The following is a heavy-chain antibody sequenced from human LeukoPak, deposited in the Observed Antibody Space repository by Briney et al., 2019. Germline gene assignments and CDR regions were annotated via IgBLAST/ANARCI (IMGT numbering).Heavy chain of an antibody. V-gene: IGHV3-23*01. J-gene: IGHJ4*02. Sequence: PGGSLRLSCAASGFTFSSYEMNWVRQAPGKGLEWVSAILGSGRSAYYADSVKGRFTISRDNSKNSLFLQMNSLRVEDTALYYCSKWGDYDVLTGYYDSDFWGQGTLVTVSA. D-gene: IGHD3-9*01. CDR2: ILGSGRSA. CDR3: SKWGDYDVLTGYYDSDF. CDR1: GFTFSSYE.